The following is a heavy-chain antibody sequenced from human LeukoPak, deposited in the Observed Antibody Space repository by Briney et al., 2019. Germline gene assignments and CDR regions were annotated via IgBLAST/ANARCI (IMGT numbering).Heavy chain of an antibody. CDR2: ISWNSDTI. Sequence: GGSLRLSCAASGFTFSNFEMHWVRQAPGKGLEWVSGISWNSDTIGLADSVKGRFTISRDNAKNSLYLQMNRLRAEDTALYYCATNGGGDSGYGNFDYWGQGTLVTVSS. V-gene: IGHV3-9*01. CDR1: GFTFSNFE. J-gene: IGHJ4*02. D-gene: IGHD5-12*01. CDR3: ATNGGGDSGYGNFDY.